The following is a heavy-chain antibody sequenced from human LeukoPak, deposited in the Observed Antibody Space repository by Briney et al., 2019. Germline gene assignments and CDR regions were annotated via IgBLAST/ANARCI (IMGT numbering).Heavy chain of an antibody. CDR2: IKQDGSAK. V-gene: IGHV3-7*03. J-gene: IGHJ6*02. Sequence: GGSLRLSCVVSGFIFSDYWMSWVRQAPGKGLEWVANIKQDGSAKHYVDSVKGRFTISRDNAKNSLYLQMNSLRAEDTAVYYCAKDGVSRQLAPSYYYGMDVWGQGTTVTVSS. D-gene: IGHD6-6*01. CDR3: AKDGVSRQLAPSYYYGMDV. CDR1: GFIFSDYW.